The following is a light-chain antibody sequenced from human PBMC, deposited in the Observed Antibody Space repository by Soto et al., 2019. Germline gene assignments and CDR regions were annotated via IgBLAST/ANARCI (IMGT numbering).Light chain of an antibody. CDR1: QTVRNNY. V-gene: IGKV3-20*01. J-gene: IGKJ1*01. CDR2: DAS. Sequence: EFVLTQSPGTQSLSPGERATLSCRASQTVRNNYLAWYQQKPGQAPRLLIYDASSRATGIPDRFSGGGSGTDFTLTISRLEPEDFAVYYCQHYGASPWTFGQGTKVDIK. CDR3: QHYGASPWT.